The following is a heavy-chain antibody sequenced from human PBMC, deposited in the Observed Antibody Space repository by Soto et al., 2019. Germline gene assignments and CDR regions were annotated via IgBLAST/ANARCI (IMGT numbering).Heavy chain of an antibody. Sequence: QLQLQESGSGLVKPSQTLSLTCAVSGGSISSGGYSWSWIRQPPGKGLEWIWYIYHSGSTYYNPSLKRRVTISVDRSKNQFSRKLSSVTAADTAVYYCASSINYDFGSGSSVHNGMDVWGQGTTVTVSS. J-gene: IGHJ6*02. CDR3: ASSINYDFGSGSSVHNGMDV. CDR1: GGSISSGGYS. D-gene: IGHD3-3*01. V-gene: IGHV4-30-2*01. CDR2: IYHSGST.